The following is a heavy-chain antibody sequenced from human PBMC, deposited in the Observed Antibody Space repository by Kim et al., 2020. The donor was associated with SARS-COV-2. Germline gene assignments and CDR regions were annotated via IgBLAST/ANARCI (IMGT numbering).Heavy chain of an antibody. D-gene: IGHD6-13*01. J-gene: IGHJ5*02. CDR1: GFTFSSYA. CDR3: ARDQSRGSSWYRHWFDP. CDR2: ISYDGSNK. Sequence: GGSLRLSCAASGFTFSSYAMHWVRQAPGKGLEWVAVISYDGSNKYYVDSVKGRFTISRDNSKNTLYLQMNSLRAEDTAVYYCARDQSRGSSWYRHWFDPWGQGTLVTVSS. V-gene: IGHV3-30*04.